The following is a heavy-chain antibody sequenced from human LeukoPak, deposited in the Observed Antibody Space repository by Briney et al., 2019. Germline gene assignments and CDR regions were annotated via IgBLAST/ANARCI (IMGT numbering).Heavy chain of an antibody. CDR2: INPSGGST. V-gene: IGHV1-46*01. J-gene: IGHJ5*02. D-gene: IGHD3-22*01. Sequence: ASVKVSCKASGYTFTSYYMHWVRQAPGQGLEWMGIINPSGGSTSYAQKFQGRVTISVDTSKNQFSLKLSSVTAADTAVYYCARDQSLYYYDSSLNWFDPWGQGTLVTVSS. CDR3: ARDQSLYYYDSSLNWFDP. CDR1: GYTFTSYY.